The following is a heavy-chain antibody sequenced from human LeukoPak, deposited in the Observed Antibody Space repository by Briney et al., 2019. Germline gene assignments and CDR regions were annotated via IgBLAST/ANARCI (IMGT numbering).Heavy chain of an antibody. V-gene: IGHV4-34*01. CDR1: GGSFSGYY. J-gene: IGHJ3*02. D-gene: IGHD2-15*01. CDR2: INHSGST. Sequence: RASETLSLTCAFYGGSFSGYYWSWIRQPPGKGLEWIGEINHSGSTNYNPSLKSRVTISVDTSKNQFSLKLSSVTAADTAVYYCARGLRLLPPRFDIWGQGTMVTVSS. CDR3: ARGLRLLPPRFDI.